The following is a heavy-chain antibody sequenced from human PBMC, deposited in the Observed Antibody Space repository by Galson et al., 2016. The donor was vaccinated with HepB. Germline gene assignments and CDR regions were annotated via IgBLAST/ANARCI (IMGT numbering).Heavy chain of an antibody. V-gene: IGHV5-51*01. CDR1: GYSFSTYW. CDR2: IYPGDSDT. D-gene: IGHD2-2*01. CDR3: ARQPAAMKYYDFSMDV. J-gene: IGHJ6*02. Sequence: QSGAEVKKPGESLKISCKGSGYSFSTYWIVWVRQMPGKGLEWMGIIYPGDSDTRYSPSFQGQVTISADKSISTAYLQWNSLKASDTAMYYCARQPAAMKYYDFSMDVWGQGTTVTVSS.